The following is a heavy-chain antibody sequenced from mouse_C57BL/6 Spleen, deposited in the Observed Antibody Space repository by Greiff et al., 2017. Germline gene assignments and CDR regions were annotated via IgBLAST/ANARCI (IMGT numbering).Heavy chain of an antibody. CDR1: GYTFTSYW. CDR3: ARSRDGYYYFDY. Sequence: QVQLKQPGAELVRPGSSVKLSCKASGYTFTSYWMHWVKQRPIQGLEWIGNIDPSDSATHYNQQFKDKATLTVDKSSSTAYMQLGSLTSEDSAVYYCARSRDGYYYFDYWGQGTTLTVSS. J-gene: IGHJ2*01. V-gene: IGHV1-52*01. CDR2: IDPSDSAT. D-gene: IGHD2-3*01.